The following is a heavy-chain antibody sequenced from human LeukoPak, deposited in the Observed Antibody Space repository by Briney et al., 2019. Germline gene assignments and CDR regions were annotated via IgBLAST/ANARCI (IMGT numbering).Heavy chain of an antibody. J-gene: IGHJ4*02. CDR2: FYHGGST. CDR1: GYSISTGYY. CDR3: ARADTVTTTGDWFDY. D-gene: IGHD4-17*01. V-gene: IGHV4-38-2*02. Sequence: PSETLSLTCTVSGYSISTGYYWDWIRQPPGKGLEWIGTFYHGGSTYYNPSLKSRVTISVDTSKNQFSLNLTSVTAADTAVYYCARADTVTTTGDWFDYWGQGTLVTVSS.